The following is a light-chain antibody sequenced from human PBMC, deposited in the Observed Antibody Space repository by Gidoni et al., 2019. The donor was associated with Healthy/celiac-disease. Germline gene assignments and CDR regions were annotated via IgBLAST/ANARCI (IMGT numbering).Light chain of an antibody. Sequence: DIQMTQSPSSLSASVGDRVTITCRASQSISSYLNWYQQKPGKAPKLLIYAASSLQSGVPSRLSGSGSGTDFTLTISSLQPEDFATYYCQQSYSTLITFXQXTRLEIK. V-gene: IGKV1-39*01. CDR1: QSISSY. CDR2: AAS. CDR3: QQSYSTLIT. J-gene: IGKJ5*01.